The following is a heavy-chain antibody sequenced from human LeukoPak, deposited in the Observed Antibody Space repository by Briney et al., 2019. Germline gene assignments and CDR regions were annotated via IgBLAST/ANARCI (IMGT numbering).Heavy chain of an antibody. CDR2: ISYDGSNK. D-gene: IGHD6-13*01. Sequence: GGSLRLSYAASGFTFSSYGMHWVRQAPGKGVEWVAVISYDGSNKYYADSVKGRFTISRDNSKNTLYLQMNSLRAEDTAVYYCAKSSIEAAGGFDYWGQGTLVTVSS. V-gene: IGHV3-30*18. CDR3: AKSSIEAAGGFDY. J-gene: IGHJ4*02. CDR1: GFTFSSYG.